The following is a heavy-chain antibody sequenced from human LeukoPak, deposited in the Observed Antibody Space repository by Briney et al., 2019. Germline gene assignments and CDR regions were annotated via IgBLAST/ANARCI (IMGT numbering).Heavy chain of an antibody. J-gene: IGHJ5*02. CDR1: GFTFSDHW. Sequence: GGSLRLSCVASGFTFSDHWMSWVRQAPGKGPEWVANIKQDESKRYYVDSVKGRFTISRDNAKNSLYLQINSLSAEDTAVYYCARDASLYCSGNDCYWAFDRWGQGTLVTVSS. D-gene: IGHD2-15*01. CDR2: IKQDESKR. V-gene: IGHV3-7*01. CDR3: ARDASLYCSGNDCYWAFDR.